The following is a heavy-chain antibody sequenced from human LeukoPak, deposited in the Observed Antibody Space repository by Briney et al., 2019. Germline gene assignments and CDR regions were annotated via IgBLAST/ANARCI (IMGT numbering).Heavy chain of an antibody. J-gene: IGHJ4*02. CDR1: GGTFSSYA. D-gene: IGHD3-22*01. V-gene: IGHV1-69*13. CDR2: IIPIFGTA. Sequence: VASVNVSCKASGGTFSSYAISWVRQAPGQGLEWMGGIIPIFGTANYAQKFQGRVTITADESTSTAYMELSSLRSEDTAVYYCARVSDYYDSSGYYPYFDYWGQGTLVTVSS. CDR3: ARVSDYYDSSGYYPYFDY.